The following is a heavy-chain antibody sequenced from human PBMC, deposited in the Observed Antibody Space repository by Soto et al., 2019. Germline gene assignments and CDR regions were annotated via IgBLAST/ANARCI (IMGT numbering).Heavy chain of an antibody. J-gene: IGHJ6*02. CDR2: IIPIFGTA. CDR1: GVTFSSYA. V-gene: IGHV1-69*13. CDR3: ASGGSSVPNYYYYGMDV. Sequence: SVKVSCKASGVTFSSYAISWVRQAPGQGLEWMGGIIPIFGTANYAQKFQGRVTITADESTSTAYMELSSLRSEDTAVYYCASGGSSVPNYYYYGMDVWGQGTTVTVSS. D-gene: IGHD6-6*01.